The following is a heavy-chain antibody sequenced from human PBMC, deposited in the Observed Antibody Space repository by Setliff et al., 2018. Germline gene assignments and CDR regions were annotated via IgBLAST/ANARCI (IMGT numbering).Heavy chain of an antibody. CDR3: ARSSAPSVVLAADFDF. V-gene: IGHV1-18*01. J-gene: IGHJ4*02. Sequence: ASVKVSCKTSGFRFTNFGFSWVRQAPGQGLEWLGSISPYSGNTNYPQWLQDRVTMTIDTSATTVYMELRSLKSDDTAFYYCARSSAPSVVLAADFDFWGQGTLVTVSS. CDR2: ISPYSGNT. D-gene: IGHD3-9*01. CDR1: GFRFTNFG.